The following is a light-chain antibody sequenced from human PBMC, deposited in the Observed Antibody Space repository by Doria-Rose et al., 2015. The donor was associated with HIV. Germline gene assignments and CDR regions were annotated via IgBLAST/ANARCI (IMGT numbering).Light chain of an antibody. CDR2: DAS. CDR1: QRVKSSY. CDR3: QQYGTSRGT. J-gene: IGKJ5*01. V-gene: IGKV3-20*01. Sequence: EIVLTQSPGTLSLSPGERATPSCRASQRVKSSYLAWYQQKPGQAPRLLIYDASTRATGTPDRFSGSGSGTDFTLTISRLELEDVAVYYCQQYGTSRGTFGQGTRLEIK.